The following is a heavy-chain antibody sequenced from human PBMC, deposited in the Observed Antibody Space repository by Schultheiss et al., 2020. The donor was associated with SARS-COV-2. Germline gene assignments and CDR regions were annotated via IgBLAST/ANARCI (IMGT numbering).Heavy chain of an antibody. J-gene: IGHJ6*02. V-gene: IGHV4-34*09. CDR3: ARDGNHGGGMDV. Sequence: SETLSLTCAVYGGSFSGYYWSWIRQPPGKGLEWIGYIYYSGSTYYNPSLKSRVTISVDTSKNQFSLKLSSVTAADTAVYYCARDGNHGGGMDVWGQGTTVTVSS. D-gene: IGHD4-23*01. CDR1: GGSFSGYY. CDR2: IYYSGST.